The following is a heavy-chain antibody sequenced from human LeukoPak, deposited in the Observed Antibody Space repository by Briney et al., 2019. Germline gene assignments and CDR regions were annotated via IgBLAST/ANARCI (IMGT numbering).Heavy chain of an antibody. D-gene: IGHD2-15*01. V-gene: IGHV4-34*01. CDR3: ARIFDYYYNMDV. Sequence: SETLSLTCTVSGGSISSNYWSWIRQPPGKGLEWIGEIHHSGSTNYNPSLKSRATMSVDRSKNQFSLDLSSVTAADTAVYYCARIFDYYYNMDVWGQGTTVTVSS. CDR1: GGSISSNY. J-gene: IGHJ6*02. CDR2: IHHSGST.